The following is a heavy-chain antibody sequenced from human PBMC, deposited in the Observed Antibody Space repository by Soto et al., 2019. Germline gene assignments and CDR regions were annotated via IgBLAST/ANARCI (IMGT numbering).Heavy chain of an antibody. CDR3: ARVPDV. Sequence: GGYWSWIRQHPGKGLEWIGYIYYSGSTYYNPSLKSRVTISVDTSKNQFSLKLSSVTAADTAVYYCARVPDVWGQGTTVSVSS. CDR2: IYYSGST. CDR1: GGY. V-gene: IGHV4-31*02. J-gene: IGHJ6*02.